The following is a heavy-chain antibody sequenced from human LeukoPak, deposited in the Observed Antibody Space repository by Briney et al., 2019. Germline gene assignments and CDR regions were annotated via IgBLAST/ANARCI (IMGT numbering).Heavy chain of an antibody. CDR3: VGCSSTSCSYFDY. V-gene: IGHV1-2*02. D-gene: IGHD2-2*01. CDR2: INPNSGGT. CDR1: GYTFTGYY. J-gene: IGHJ4*02. Sequence: ASVKVSCXASGYTFTGYYMNWVRQAPGQGLEWMGWINPNSGGTNYAQKFQGRVTMTRDTSISTAYMELSRLRSDDTAVYYCVGCSSTSCSYFDYWGQGTLVTVSS.